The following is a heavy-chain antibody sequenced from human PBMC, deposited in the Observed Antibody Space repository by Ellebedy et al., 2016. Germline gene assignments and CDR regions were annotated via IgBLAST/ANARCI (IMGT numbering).Heavy chain of an antibody. J-gene: IGHJ4*02. Sequence: GSLRLSXAVYGGSFSGYYWSWIRQPPGKGLEWIGEINHSGSTNYNPSLKSRVTISVDTSKNQFSLKLSSVTAADTAVYYCARGGVWFDYWGQGTLVTVSS. V-gene: IGHV4-34*01. CDR3: ARGGVWFDY. CDR1: GGSFSGYY. D-gene: IGHD6-13*01. CDR2: INHSGST.